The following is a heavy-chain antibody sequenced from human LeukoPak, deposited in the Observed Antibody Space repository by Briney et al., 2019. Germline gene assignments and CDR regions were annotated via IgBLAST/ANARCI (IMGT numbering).Heavy chain of an antibody. J-gene: IGHJ4*02. CDR3: ASRAAAGRCFDY. D-gene: IGHD6-13*01. V-gene: IGHV3-48*04. Sequence: GGSLRLSCAASGFTFTSYAMSWVRQAPGKGLEWVSYISSGGSTISHADSVKGRSTISRDNAENSLYLQMNSLRAEDTAVYYCASRAAAGRCFDYWGQGTLVTVSS. CDR1: GFTFTSYA. CDR2: ISSGGSTI.